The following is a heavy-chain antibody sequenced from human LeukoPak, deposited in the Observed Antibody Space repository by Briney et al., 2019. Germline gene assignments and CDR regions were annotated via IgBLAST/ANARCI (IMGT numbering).Heavy chain of an antibody. CDR2: IYYSGST. J-gene: IGHJ2*01. Sequence: PSVTLSLTCTVSGGSISSYYWSWIRQPPGKGLEWIGYIYYSGSTNYNPSLKSRVTISVDTSKNQFSLKLSSVTAADTAVYYCARQGGGFWYFDLWGRGTLVTVSS. D-gene: IGHD6-25*01. CDR1: GGSISSYY. CDR3: ARQGGGFWYFDL. V-gene: IGHV4-59*08.